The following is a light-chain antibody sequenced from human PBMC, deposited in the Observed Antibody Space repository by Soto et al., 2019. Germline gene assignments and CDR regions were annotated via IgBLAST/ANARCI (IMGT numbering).Light chain of an antibody. CDR1: HSVSSTY. CDR3: QHYGSLVLT. CDR2: GAS. V-gene: IGKV3-20*01. Sequence: EIVLTQSPGTLSLSPGERATLSCRASHSVSSTYLAWYQQKPVQAPRLLIYGASSRATGIPDRFSGSGSGTDFTLTISRLEPEDFAVYYCQHYGSLVLTFGGGTKVESK. J-gene: IGKJ4*01.